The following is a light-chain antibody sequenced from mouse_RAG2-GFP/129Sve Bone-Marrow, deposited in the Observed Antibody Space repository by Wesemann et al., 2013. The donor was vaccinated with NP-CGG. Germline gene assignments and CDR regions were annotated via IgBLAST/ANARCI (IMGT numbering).Light chain of an antibody. CDR1: QSLLDSDGKTY. CDR3: LQVTNVPFT. Sequence: DVVMTQTPLTLSVTIGQPASISCKSSQSLLDSDGKTYLNWLLQRPGQSPKRLIYLVSKLDSGVPDRFTGSGSGTDFTLKISRVEAEDLGVYFCLQVTNVPFTFGSGTKLEIK. V-gene: IGKV1-135*01. J-gene: IGKJ4*01. CDR2: LVS.